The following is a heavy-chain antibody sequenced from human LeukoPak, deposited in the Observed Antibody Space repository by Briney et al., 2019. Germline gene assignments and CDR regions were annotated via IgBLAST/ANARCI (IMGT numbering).Heavy chain of an antibody. V-gene: IGHV3-30*14. CDR2: ISYDGSNK. Sequence: GRSLRLSCAASGFTFSSYAMHWVRQAPGKGLEWVAVISYDGSNKYYADSMKGRFTISRDNSKNTLYLQVNSLRAEDTAMYYCARNILFAFDIWGQGTMVTVSS. CDR1: GFTFSSYA. J-gene: IGHJ3*02. CDR3: ARNILFAFDI.